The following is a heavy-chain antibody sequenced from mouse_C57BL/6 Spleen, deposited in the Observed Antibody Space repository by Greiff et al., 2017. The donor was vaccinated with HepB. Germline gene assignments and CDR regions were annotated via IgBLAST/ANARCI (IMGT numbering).Heavy chain of an antibody. CDR2: ISSGGDYI. V-gene: IGHV5-9-1*02. J-gene: IGHJ4*01. CDR3: TRDPSHYYGSSYGYAMDY. D-gene: IGHD1-1*01. CDR1: GFTFSSYA. Sequence: DVMLVESGEGLVKPGGSLKLSCAASGFTFSSYAMSWVRQTPEKRLEWVAYISSGGDYIYYADTVKGRFTISRDNARNTLYLQMSSLKSEDTAMYYCTRDPSHYYGSSYGYAMDYWGQGTSVTVSS.